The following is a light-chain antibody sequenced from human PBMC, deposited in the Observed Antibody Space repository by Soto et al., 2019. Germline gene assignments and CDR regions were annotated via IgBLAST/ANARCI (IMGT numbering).Light chain of an antibody. CDR3: QQYNTWPMT. V-gene: IGKV3-15*01. CDR1: QSVSSN. Sequence: DIVMTQSPATLSVSPGDRATLSCRASQSVSSNLAWYQQKPGQAPRLLIYGASTRATGIPAWFSGSGSGTEFTLTISSLQSEDCVVYYCQQYNTWPMTFGQGTKVEI. CDR2: GAS. J-gene: IGKJ1*01.